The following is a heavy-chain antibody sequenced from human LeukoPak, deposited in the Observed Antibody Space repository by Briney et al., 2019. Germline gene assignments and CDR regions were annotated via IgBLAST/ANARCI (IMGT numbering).Heavy chain of an antibody. CDR1: GFTFSSYS. CDR2: ISSSSSTI. D-gene: IGHD4-11*01. Sequence: GGSLRLSCAASGFTFSSYSMNWVRQAPGKGLEWVSYISSSSSTIYYADSVKGRFTISRDNAKNSLYLQMNSLRAEDTAVYYCARARDDYSNVELLYYFDYWGQGTLVTVSS. J-gene: IGHJ4*02. V-gene: IGHV3-48*04. CDR3: ARARDDYSNVELLYYFDY.